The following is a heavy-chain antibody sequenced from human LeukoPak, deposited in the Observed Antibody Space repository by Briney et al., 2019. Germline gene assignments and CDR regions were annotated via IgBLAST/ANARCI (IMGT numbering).Heavy chain of an antibody. V-gene: IGHV3-30*02. CDR2: IQNDGNDK. J-gene: IGHJ4*02. CDR3: AKDQKLEPFHY. D-gene: IGHD1-1*01. CDR1: GFTFSDYG. Sequence: GGSLRLSCAASGFTFSDYGMHWVRQAPGEGLEWVAFIQNDGNDKFYADSVQGRFTVSRDNSKNTAYLQMNSLRVEDTAVYYCAKDQKLEPFHYWGQGILVTVSS.